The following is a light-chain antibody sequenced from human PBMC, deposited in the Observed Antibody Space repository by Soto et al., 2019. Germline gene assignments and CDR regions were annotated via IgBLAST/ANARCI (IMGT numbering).Light chain of an antibody. J-gene: IGLJ1*01. CDR3: AAWDDTLNGLYV. CDR1: SSNIGRNT. V-gene: IGLV1-44*01. Sequence: LTQPPSASRTPGQRVTISCSGSSSNIGRNTVSWYQHLPRTAPKLLIYSNNQRPSGVPDRFSGSKSGTSASLAISGLQSEDEADYYCAAWDDTLNGLYVFGTGTKVTVL. CDR2: SNN.